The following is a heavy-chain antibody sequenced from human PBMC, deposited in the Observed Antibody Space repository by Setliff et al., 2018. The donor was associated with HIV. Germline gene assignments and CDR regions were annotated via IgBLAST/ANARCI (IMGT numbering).Heavy chain of an antibody. D-gene: IGHD3-3*01. CDR3: ARSPPTTFWSGYTYYYYMDV. CDR2: IYYSGST. CDR1: GGSISSYY. J-gene: IGHJ6*03. V-gene: IGHV4-59*01. Sequence: SETLSLTCTVSGGSISSYYWSWIRQPPGKGLEWIGYIYYSGSTNYNPSLKSRVTISVDTSKNQFSLKLDSVTAADTAVYYCARSPPTTFWSGYTYYYYMDVWGKGTTVTV.